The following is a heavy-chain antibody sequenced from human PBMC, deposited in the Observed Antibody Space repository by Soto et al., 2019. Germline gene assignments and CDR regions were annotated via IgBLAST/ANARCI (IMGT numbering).Heavy chain of an antibody. CDR3: ARGDYGTGGYPFPYFDY. Sequence: HEHLVQSGAEVKRPGASLKVSCKACGYSFTGYYIHWVRQAPGQGLEWMGWINPDSGATNYAQNFQGRVTLTSDTSISTASMDLTSLTSHDTAVYYCARGDYGTGGYPFPYFDYWGQGTLVIVSS. V-gene: IGHV1-2*02. CDR1: GYSFTGYY. J-gene: IGHJ4*02. CDR2: INPDSGAT. D-gene: IGHD2-8*02.